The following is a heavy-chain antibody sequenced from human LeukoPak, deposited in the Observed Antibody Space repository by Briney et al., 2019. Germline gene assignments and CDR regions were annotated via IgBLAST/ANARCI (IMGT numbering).Heavy chain of an antibody. V-gene: IGHV3-73*01. Sequence: GGSLRLSCAASGFTFSGSTLHWVLQASGKGLEWVGSIRNKANSYATTYAASVKGRFTISRDDSKNTSYLQMNSLKTEDTAVYYCTPTGSGYYLGGYWGQGTLVTVSS. D-gene: IGHD5-12*01. CDR1: GFTFSGST. CDR2: IRNKANSYAT. J-gene: IGHJ4*02. CDR3: TPTGSGYYLGGY.